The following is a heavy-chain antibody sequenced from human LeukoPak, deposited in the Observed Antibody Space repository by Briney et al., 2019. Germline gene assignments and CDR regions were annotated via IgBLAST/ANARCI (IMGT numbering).Heavy chain of an antibody. CDR2: ISGSGGST. CDR3: AKSDGRYCSSTSCLYYYYYMDV. J-gene: IGHJ6*03. Sequence: GGSLRLSCAASGFTFSSYAMSWVRQAPGKGLEWVSAISGSGGSTYYADSVKGRFTISRDNSKNTLYLQMNSLRAEDTAVYYCAKSDGRYCSSTSCLYYYYYMDVWGKGTTVTVSS. V-gene: IGHV3-23*01. D-gene: IGHD2-2*01. CDR1: GFTFSSYA.